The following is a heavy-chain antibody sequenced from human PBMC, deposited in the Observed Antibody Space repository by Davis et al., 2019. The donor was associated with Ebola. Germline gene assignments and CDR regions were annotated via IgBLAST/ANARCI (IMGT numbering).Heavy chain of an antibody. CDR3: ARDGLAFAMPDS. J-gene: IGHJ4*02. Sequence: GESLKISCAASGFTFSFYPMHWVRQAPGKGLEWVAVISYDGSNKHYRDSVKGRFSISRDSSKNTLYLQMNSLRTEDTAVYYCARDGLAFAMPDSWGQGILVTVSS. CDR2: ISYDGSNK. D-gene: IGHD2-2*01. CDR1: GFTFSFYP. V-gene: IGHV3-30*04.